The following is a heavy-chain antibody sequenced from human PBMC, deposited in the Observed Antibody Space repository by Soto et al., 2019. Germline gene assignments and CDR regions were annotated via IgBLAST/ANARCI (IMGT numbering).Heavy chain of an antibody. J-gene: IGHJ4*02. CDR3: SRAVGYYDFWSGSHQGYNFDY. D-gene: IGHD3-3*01. CDR2: INHSGST. CDR1: GGSFSGYY. V-gene: IGHV4-34*01. Sequence: QVQLQQWGAGLLKPSETLSLTCAVYGGSFSGYYWSWIRQPPGKGLEWIGEINHSGSTNYNTSLKRRVTISIDTSKNHFSLKLSSVTAADTAAYYCSRAVGYYDFWSGSHQGYNFDYRGKGTLVTVSS.